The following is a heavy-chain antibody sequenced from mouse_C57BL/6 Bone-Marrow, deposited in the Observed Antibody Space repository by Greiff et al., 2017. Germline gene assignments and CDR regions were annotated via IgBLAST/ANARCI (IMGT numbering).Heavy chain of an antibody. Sequence: QVQLQQSGPELVKPGASVKISCKASGYAFSSSWMNWVKQRPGQGLEWIGRIYPGDGDTNYNGKFKGKATLTADKSSSTAYMQLSSLTSEDSAVYFCAWGCADFDYWGQGTTLTVSS. CDR2: IYPGDGDT. J-gene: IGHJ2*01. CDR1: GYAFSSSW. V-gene: IGHV1-82*01. D-gene: IGHD3-3*01. CDR3: AWGCADFDY.